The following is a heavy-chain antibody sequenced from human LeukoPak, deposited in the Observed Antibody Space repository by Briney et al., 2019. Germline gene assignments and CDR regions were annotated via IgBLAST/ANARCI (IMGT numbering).Heavy chain of an antibody. CDR3: AKDLRYSSSPRYFDY. CDR2: ISGSGGST. D-gene: IGHD6-13*01. V-gene: IGHV3-23*01. J-gene: IGHJ4*02. Sequence: GGSLRLSCAASGFTFSNWAMSWVRQAPGKGLEWVSAISGSGGSTYYADSVKGRFTISRDNSKNMLYLQMNSLRAEDTAVYYCAKDLRYSSSPRYFDYWGQGTLVTVS. CDR1: GFTFSNWA.